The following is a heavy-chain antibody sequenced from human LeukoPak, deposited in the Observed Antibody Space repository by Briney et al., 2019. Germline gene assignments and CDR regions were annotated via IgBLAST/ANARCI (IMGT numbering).Heavy chain of an antibody. J-gene: IGHJ6*02. CDR1: GFPFRDYY. CDR2: ISRSGDTL. Sequence: GGSLRLSCAASGFPFRDYYMTWIRQAPGKGLEWISYISRSGDTLYYTDSVEGRFTISRDNAKNSLLLQMNSLRADDTAVYYCAREVVIFPDYYYYGMDVWSQGTTVTVS. CDR3: AREVVIFPDYYYYGMDV. V-gene: IGHV3-11*01. D-gene: IGHD3-9*01.